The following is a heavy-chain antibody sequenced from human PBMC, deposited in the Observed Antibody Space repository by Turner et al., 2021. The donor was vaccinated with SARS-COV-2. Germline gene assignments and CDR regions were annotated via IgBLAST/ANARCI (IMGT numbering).Heavy chain of an antibody. CDR2: ISPNSGGT. CDR3: ARVSSLSYYFDY. J-gene: IGHJ4*02. D-gene: IGHD6-6*01. Sequence: QLQLVQPGAEGKNPAAFVNVSCQASGYTFTGYYMHWVPQAPGQGLEWMGWISPNSGGTNYAQKFQGRVTMTRDTSISTAYMDLSRLRSDDTAVYYCARVSSLSYYFDYWGQGTLVTVSS. CDR1: GYTFTGYY. V-gene: IGHV1-2*02.